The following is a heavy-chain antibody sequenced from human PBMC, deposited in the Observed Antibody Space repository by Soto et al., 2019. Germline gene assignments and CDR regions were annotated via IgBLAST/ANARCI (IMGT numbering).Heavy chain of an antibody. V-gene: IGHV3-21*01. CDR3: ARVFSGSYWDFDY. CDR2: ISSSSYI. D-gene: IGHD1-26*01. CDR1: GFTFSSYS. Sequence: GSLRLSCAASGFTFSSYSMNWVRQAPGKGLEWVSSISSSSYIYYADSVKGRFTISRDNAKNSLYLQMNSLRAEDTAVYYCARVFSGSYWDFDYWGQGTLVTVSS. J-gene: IGHJ4*02.